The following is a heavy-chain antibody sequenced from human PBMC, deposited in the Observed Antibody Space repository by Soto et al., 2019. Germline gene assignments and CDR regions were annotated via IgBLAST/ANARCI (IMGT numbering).Heavy chain of an antibody. CDR1: DFSFNDVW. CDR2: IKSKVDGGTT. Sequence: GGSLRLSCVVSDFSFNDVWMDWVRQAPGKGLEWVGRIKSKVDGGTTDYAAPVMGRFAISRDDSKNTLYLQMNSLKTEDTAVYYCTTDPVTMIVVVPSSGWGQGT. D-gene: IGHD3-22*01. J-gene: IGHJ4*02. CDR3: TTDPVTMIVVVPSSG. V-gene: IGHV3-15*07.